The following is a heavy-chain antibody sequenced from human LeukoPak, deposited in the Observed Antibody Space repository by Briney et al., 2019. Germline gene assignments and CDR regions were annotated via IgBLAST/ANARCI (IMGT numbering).Heavy chain of an antibody. CDR1: GFTFSSYS. CDR3: ARAMGTSYGFWSGSYTVSYYYYMDV. D-gene: IGHD3-3*01. CDR2: IKQDGREN. J-gene: IGHJ6*03. V-gene: IGHV3-7*01. Sequence: GGSLRLSCATSGFTFSSYSMSWVRQAPGKGLEWVANIKQDGRENYYVDSVRGRFTISRDNAKNSLYLQMNSPRAEDTAVYYCARAMGTSYGFWSGSYTVSYYYYMDVWGKGTTVTVSS.